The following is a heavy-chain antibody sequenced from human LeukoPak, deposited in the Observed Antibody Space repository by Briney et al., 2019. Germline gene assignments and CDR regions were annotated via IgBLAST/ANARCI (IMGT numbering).Heavy chain of an antibody. Sequence: ASVKVSCKASGYTFTGYYMHWVRQAPGQGLEWMGWINPNSGGTNYAQKFQGRVTMTRDTSISTAYMELSRLRSDDTAVYYCARMWVKFAYYDFWSGYSSEDYWGQGTLVTVSS. D-gene: IGHD3-3*01. V-gene: IGHV1-2*02. CDR1: GYTFTGYY. CDR3: ARMWVKFAYYDFWSGYSSEDY. J-gene: IGHJ4*02. CDR2: INPNSGGT.